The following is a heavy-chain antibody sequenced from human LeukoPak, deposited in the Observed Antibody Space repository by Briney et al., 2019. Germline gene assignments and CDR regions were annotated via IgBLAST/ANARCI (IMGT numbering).Heavy chain of an antibody. CDR2: ISASGGTT. CDR1: GFTFSNYC. V-gene: IGHV3-23*01. J-gene: IGHJ4*02. Sequence: PGGSLRLSCAASGFTFSNYCMSWVRQAPGKGLEWVSGISASGGTTYYADSVKGRFTIPRDNSKNTLILQMNSLRAEDTAVYYCAKNLHGYSSQIDYWGQGTLVTVPS. D-gene: IGHD5-12*01. CDR3: AKNLHGYSSQIDY.